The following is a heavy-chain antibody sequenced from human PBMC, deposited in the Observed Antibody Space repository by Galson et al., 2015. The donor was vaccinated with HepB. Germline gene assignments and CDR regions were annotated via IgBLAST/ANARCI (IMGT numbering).Heavy chain of an antibody. V-gene: IGHV3-30*04. CDR2: ISYDGSNT. D-gene: IGHD3-10*01. J-gene: IGHJ1*01. CDR1: GFAFRSYS. Sequence: SLRLSCAASGFAFRSYSMHWVRQAPGKGLEWLSVISYDGSNTYYADSVKGRFIVSRDNSKNTVYLQMSSLRAGDTAVYYCARDLVIYHDSGSCYLWGQGTLVSVSS. CDR3: ARDLVIYHDSGSCYL.